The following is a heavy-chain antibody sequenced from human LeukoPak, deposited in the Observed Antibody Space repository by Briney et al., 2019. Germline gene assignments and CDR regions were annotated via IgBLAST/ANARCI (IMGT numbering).Heavy chain of an antibody. CDR2: INPNSGGT. CDR1: GYTFTGYY. D-gene: IGHD3-22*01. Sequence: ASVKVSCKASGYTFTGYYMHWVRQAPGQGLEWMGWINPNSGGTNYAQKSQGRVTMTRDTSISTAYMELSRLRSDDTAVYYCARVSSYYDSSGHFDYWGQGTLVTVSS. J-gene: IGHJ4*02. CDR3: ARVSSYYDSSGHFDY. V-gene: IGHV1-2*02.